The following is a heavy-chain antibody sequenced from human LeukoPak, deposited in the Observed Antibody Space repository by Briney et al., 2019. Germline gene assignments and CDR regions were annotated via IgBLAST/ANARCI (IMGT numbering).Heavy chain of an antibody. V-gene: IGHV4-34*01. J-gene: IGHJ6*03. CDR2: INHSGST. CDR3: ARVGYSYVINDWSRTGLGAYPTKYYYHMDV. Sequence: SETLSLTCAVYGGSFSGYYWSRIRQPPGKGLEWIGEINHSGSTNYNPSLKSRVTISGDTSKNQFPLKLSSVTAADTAVYFCARVGYSYVINDWSRTGLGAYPTKYYYHMDVWGKGTTVTVSS. CDR1: GGSFSGYY. D-gene: IGHD5-18*01.